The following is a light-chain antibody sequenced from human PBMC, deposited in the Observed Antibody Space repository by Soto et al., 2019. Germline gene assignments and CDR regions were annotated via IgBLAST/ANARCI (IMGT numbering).Light chain of an antibody. CDR2: EVS. CDR3: SSYTSISTYV. Sequence: QSALTQPASVSGSPGQSITISCTGTSSDVGGYNYVSWYQQHPGKAPKLMISEVSNRPSGVSNRFSGSKSANTASLTISGLQAEDEADYYCSSYTSISTYVFGTGTQLTVL. V-gene: IGLV2-14*01. CDR1: SSDVGGYNY. J-gene: IGLJ1*01.